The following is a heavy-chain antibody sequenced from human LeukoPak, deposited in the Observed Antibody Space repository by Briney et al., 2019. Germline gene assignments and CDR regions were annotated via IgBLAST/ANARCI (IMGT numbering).Heavy chain of an antibody. Sequence: KTGGSLRLSCAASGFTFSSYNMSWVRQAPGKGLECVSSITRSSSYIYYADSVKGRFTISRDNAKNSLYLQMNSLRAEDTAVYYCARDQESTGTPGYHYGMDVWGQGTTVTVSS. CDR1: GFTFSSYN. CDR3: ARDQESTGTPGYHYGMDV. D-gene: IGHD1-1*01. V-gene: IGHV3-21*01. CDR2: ITRSSSYI. J-gene: IGHJ6*02.